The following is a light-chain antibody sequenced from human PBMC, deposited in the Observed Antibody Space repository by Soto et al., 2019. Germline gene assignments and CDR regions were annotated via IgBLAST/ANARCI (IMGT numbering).Light chain of an antibody. J-gene: IGKJ1*01. CDR3: QQYKAFWT. CDR1: QSISSW. V-gene: IGKV1-5*03. Sequence: DIQMTQSPSTLSASVGDRVTITCRASQSISSWLAWYQQKPGKAPKLLIYKASSLEGGVPSRFSGSGSGTEFTLTISSLQPDDFATYSCQQYKAFWTFGQGTKV. CDR2: KAS.